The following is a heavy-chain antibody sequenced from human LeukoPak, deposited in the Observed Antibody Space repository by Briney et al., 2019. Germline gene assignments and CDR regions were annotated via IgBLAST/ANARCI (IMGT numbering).Heavy chain of an antibody. CDR2: IYYSGST. CDR1: GGSISSYY. V-gene: IGHV4-59*08. J-gene: IGHJ4*02. D-gene: IGHD3-16*01. Sequence: NPSETLSLTCTVSGGSISSYYWSWIRQPPGKGLEWIGYIYYSGSTNYNPSLKSRVTISVDTSKNQFSLKLSSVTAADTAVYYCARHDHWVWAVDYWGQGTLVTVSS. CDR3: ARHDHWVWAVDY.